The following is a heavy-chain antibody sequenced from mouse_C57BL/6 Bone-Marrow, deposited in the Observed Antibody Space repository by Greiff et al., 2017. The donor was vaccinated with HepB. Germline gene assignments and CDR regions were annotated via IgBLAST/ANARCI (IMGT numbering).Heavy chain of an antibody. CDR1: GFNIKDYY. D-gene: IGHD1-1*01. CDR3: ARGTTVVVLYYYAMDY. J-gene: IGHJ4*01. V-gene: IGHV14-2*01. Sequence: VQLKQSGAELVKPGASVKLSCTASGFNIKDYYMHWVKQRTEQGLEWIGRIDPEDGETKYAPKFQGKATITADTSSNTAYLQLSSLTSEDTAVYYCARGTTVVVLYYYAMDYWGQGTSVTVSS. CDR2: IDPEDGET.